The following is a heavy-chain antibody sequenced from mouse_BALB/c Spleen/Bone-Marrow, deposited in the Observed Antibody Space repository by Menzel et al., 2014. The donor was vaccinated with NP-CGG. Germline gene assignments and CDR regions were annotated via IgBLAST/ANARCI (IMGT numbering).Heavy chain of an antibody. Sequence: QVHVKQSGAELAKPGASVKVSCKASGYTFTSYWMHWVKQRPGQGLEWIGYINPSTGYTEYNQKFKDKATLTADKSSSTAYMQLSSLTSEDSAVYYCARGLRYWYFDVWGAGTTVTVSS. CDR3: ARGLRYWYFDV. CDR1: GYTFTSYW. V-gene: IGHV1-7*01. J-gene: IGHJ1*01. D-gene: IGHD3-1*01. CDR2: INPSTGYT.